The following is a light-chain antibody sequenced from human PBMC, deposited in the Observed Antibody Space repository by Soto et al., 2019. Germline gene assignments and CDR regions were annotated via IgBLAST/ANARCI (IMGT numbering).Light chain of an antibody. J-gene: IGKJ4*01. Sequence: DVVMTQSPLSLPVTPGEPASISCRSSQSLLYSNGNTYLDWYLQKPGQSPQLLIYLGSNRASGVPDRFSGSGSGTDFTLKISRAEAEDVGIYYCMQALQTPFTFGGGTKVEIK. CDR3: MQALQTPFT. CDR1: QSLLYSNGNTY. CDR2: LGS. V-gene: IGKV2-28*01.